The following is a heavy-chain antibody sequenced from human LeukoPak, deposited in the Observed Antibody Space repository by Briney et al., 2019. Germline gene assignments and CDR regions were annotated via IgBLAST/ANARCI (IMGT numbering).Heavy chain of an antibody. J-gene: IGHJ3*02. V-gene: IGHV3-74*01. CDR2: INSDGSST. CDR1: GFTFSTYW. D-gene: IGHD4-17*01. Sequence: GGSLRLSCAASGFTFSTYWMHWVRQAPGKGLVWVSRINSDGSSTTYADSVKGRFTISRDNAKNTLYLQMNSLRGEDTAVYYCATEETTMTDALDIWGQGTMVTVSS. CDR3: ATEETTMTDALDI.